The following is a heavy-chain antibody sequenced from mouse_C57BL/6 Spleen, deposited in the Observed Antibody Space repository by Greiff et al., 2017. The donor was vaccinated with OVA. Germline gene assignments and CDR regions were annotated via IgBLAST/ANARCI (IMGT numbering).Heavy chain of an antibody. CDR2: ICPGSGST. Sequence: QVQLQQPGAELVKPGASVKMSCKASGYTFTSYWITWVKQRPGQGLEWIGAICPGSGSTNYNEKFKRKATLTVDTSYSTAYMQLSSLTSEDAAVYYCAYSNVSSPSWFACWGQGALVTASA. J-gene: IGHJ3*01. CDR1: GYTFTSYW. V-gene: IGHV1-55*01. CDR3: AYSNVSSPSWFAC. D-gene: IGHD1-1*01.